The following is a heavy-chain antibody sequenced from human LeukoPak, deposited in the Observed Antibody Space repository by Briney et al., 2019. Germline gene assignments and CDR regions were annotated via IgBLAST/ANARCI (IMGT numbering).Heavy chain of an antibody. J-gene: IGHJ6*04. Sequence: ASVKVSCKASGYTFTGYYMHWVRQAPGQGLEWMGWINPNSGGTNYAQKFRGRVTMTRDTSISTAYMELSRLRSDDTAVYYCARGVVLKTGPMDVWGKGTTVTVSS. CDR3: ARGVVLKTGPMDV. CDR2: INPNSGGT. V-gene: IGHV1-2*02. D-gene: IGHD2-8*01. CDR1: GYTFTGYY.